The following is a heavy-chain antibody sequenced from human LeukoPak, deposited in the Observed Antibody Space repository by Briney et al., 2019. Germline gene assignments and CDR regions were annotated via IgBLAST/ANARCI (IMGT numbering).Heavy chain of an antibody. CDR1: GFTFSSYW. D-gene: IGHD1-26*01. J-gene: IGHJ6*02. CDR2: VKSKTDGGTT. Sequence: GGSLRLSCAASGFTFSSYWMSWVRQAPGKGLEWVGHVKSKTDGGTTHYAAPVKGRFSISRDDSNNTVFLQLNSLKSEDTAVYFCATVLNSGSYYYYGLDVWGQGTTVTVSS. CDR3: ATVLNSGSYYYYGLDV. V-gene: IGHV3-15*06.